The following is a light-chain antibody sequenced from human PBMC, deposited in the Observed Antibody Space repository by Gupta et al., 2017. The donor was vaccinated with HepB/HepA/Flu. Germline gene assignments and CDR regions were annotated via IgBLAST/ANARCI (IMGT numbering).Light chain of an antibody. CDR3: QVWDTNSDHLI. CDR2: DDN. CDR1: NMGNES. Sequence: VLTQPPSVSVAPGQSATMTVGGDNMGNESVHWHQQRPAQAPVLVVYDDNDRPSGIPGRFSGSKSGNMATLTISRVEAGDEADYYCQVWDTNSDHLIFGGGTKLTVL. V-gene: IGLV3-21*02. J-gene: IGLJ2*01.